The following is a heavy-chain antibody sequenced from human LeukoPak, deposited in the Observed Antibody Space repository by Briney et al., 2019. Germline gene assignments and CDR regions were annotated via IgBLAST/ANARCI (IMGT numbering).Heavy chain of an antibody. CDR2: VSAYNGKT. Sequence: ASVMVSCKASGYSFTSYGFNWVRQAPGQGLEWMGWVSAYNGKTNYAHSLQGRVTVTADTSTSTAYMELRSLRSEDTAVYYCARGMGYSYGHPQGAFDIWGQGTMVTVSS. CDR1: GYSFTSYG. D-gene: IGHD5-18*01. J-gene: IGHJ3*02. V-gene: IGHV1-18*01. CDR3: ARGMGYSYGHPQGAFDI.